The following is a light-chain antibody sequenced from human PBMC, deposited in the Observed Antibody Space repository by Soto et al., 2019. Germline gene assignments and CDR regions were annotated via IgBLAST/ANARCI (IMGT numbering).Light chain of an antibody. CDR3: QQYNNWPFT. V-gene: IGKV3-15*01. CDR2: GAS. CDR1: LSVSSN. J-gene: IGKJ2*01. Sequence: EIVMTQSPATLSVSPGERATLSCRASLSVSSNLAWYQQKRGQPPRLLIHGASTRATGIPARFSGSGSGTEFTRTISSLQSEDFAVYYCQQYNNWPFTFGQGTKLEIK.